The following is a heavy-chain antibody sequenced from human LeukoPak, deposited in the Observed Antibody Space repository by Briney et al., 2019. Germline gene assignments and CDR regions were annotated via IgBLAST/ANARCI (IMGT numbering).Heavy chain of an antibody. CDR2: IFGGGSRT. J-gene: IGHJ5*02. D-gene: IGHD5-24*01. CDR3: TKDNIGDPDFWFDA. V-gene: IGHV3-23*01. Sequence: GGSLRLSCVVSGFTFDSYAMSWVCQSPGKGLEWASGIFGGGSRTYYADSVRGRFSISRDNSKNTLFLQMNSLRTDDTAVYYCTKDNIGDPDFWFDAWGQGTLVAVSS. CDR1: GFTFDSYA.